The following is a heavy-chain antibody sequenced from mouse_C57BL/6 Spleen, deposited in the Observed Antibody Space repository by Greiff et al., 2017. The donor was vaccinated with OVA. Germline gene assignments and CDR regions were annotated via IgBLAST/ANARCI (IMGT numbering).Heavy chain of an antibody. CDR1: GFTFSDYG. CDR3: ARDGSSYVDRAWFAY. CDR2: ISSGSSTI. V-gene: IGHV5-17*01. D-gene: IGHD1-1*01. Sequence: DVQLVESGGGLVKPGGSLKLSCAASGFTFSDYGMHWVRQAPEKGLEWVAYISSGSSTIYYADTVKGRFTISRDNAKNTLFLQMTSLRSEDTAMYYCARDGSSYVDRAWFAYWGQGTLVTVSA. J-gene: IGHJ3*01.